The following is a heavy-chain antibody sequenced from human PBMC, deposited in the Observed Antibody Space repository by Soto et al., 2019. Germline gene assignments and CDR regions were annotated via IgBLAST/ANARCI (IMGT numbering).Heavy chain of an antibody. Sequence: SETLSLTCTVSGGSISSGGYYWSWIRQHPGKGLEWIGYIYYSGSTYYNPSLKSRVTISVDTSKNQFSLKLSSVTAADTAVYYCTNYYRSGSYDWFDPWGQGTLVTVSS. CDR2: IYYSGST. D-gene: IGHD3-10*01. V-gene: IGHV4-31*03. CDR3: TNYYRSGSYDWFDP. J-gene: IGHJ5*02. CDR1: GGSISSGGYY.